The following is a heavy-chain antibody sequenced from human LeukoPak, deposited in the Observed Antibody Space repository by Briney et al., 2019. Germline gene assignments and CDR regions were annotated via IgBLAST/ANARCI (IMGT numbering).Heavy chain of an antibody. CDR2: IYSGGST. J-gene: IGHJ4*02. V-gene: IGHV3-66*01. D-gene: IGHD2-2*01. CDR1: GFTVSSNY. CDR3: ARERCSSTSCYPGY. Sequence: GGSLRLSCAASGFTVSSNYMSWVRQAPGKGLEWVSVIYSGGSTYYADSVKGRFTISRDNSKNTLYLQMNSLRAEDTAVYYCARERCSSTSCYPGYWGQGTLVTVSS.